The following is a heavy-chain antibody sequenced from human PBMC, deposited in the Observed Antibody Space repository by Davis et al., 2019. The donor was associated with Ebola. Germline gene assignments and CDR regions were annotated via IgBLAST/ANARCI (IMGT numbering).Heavy chain of an antibody. J-gene: IGHJ4*02. CDR3: IPLPTTVWVFDY. D-gene: IGHD4-17*01. CDR2: IRSKANSYAT. Sequence: GGSLRLSCAASGFTFSGSAMHWVRQASGKGLEWVGRIRSKANSYATAYAASVKGRFTISRDDSKNTAYLQMNSLKTEDTAVYYCIPLPTTVWVFDYWGQGTLVTVSS. CDR1: GFTFSGSA. V-gene: IGHV3-73*01.